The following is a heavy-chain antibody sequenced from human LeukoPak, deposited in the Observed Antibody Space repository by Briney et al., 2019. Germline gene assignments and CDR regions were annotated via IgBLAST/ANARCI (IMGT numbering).Heavy chain of an antibody. J-gene: IGHJ5*02. CDR1: GGSISSGDYY. CDR3: ARFPYYYDSSGYSTLNWFDP. Sequence: SETLSLTCTVSGGSISSGDYYWSWIRRPPGKGLEWIGYIYYSGSTYYNPSLKSRVTISVDTSKNQFSLKLSSVTAADTAVYYCARFPYYYDSSGYSTLNWFDPWGQGTLVTVSS. CDR2: IYYSGST. V-gene: IGHV4-30-4*08. D-gene: IGHD3-22*01.